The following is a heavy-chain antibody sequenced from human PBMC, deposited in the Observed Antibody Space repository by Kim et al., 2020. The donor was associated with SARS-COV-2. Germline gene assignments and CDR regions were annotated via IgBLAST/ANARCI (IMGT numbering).Heavy chain of an antibody. CDR2: IKEDGSEK. Sequence: GGSLRLSCKASGFTFSSFWMSWVRQAPGKGLECVANIKEDGSEKNYVDSVKGRFTISRDNTKNSLALQMNSLRAEDTAVYYCMKDFLGDWGQGILVTVS. D-gene: IGHD7-27*01. CDR3: MKDFLGD. J-gene: IGHJ1*01. CDR1: GFTFSSFW. V-gene: IGHV3-7*01.